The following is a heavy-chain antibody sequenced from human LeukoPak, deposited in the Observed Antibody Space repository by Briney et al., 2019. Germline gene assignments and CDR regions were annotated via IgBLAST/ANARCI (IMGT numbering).Heavy chain of an antibody. CDR2: IYHSGST. D-gene: IGHD6-6*01. CDR3: ARRTPTSSSGFDY. V-gene: IGHV4-38-2*02. CDR1: GYSISSAYY. J-gene: IGHJ4*02. Sequence: PSETLSLTCTVSGYSISSAYYWGWIQQPPGEGLEWIGTIYHSGSTSYNPSLKSRVTISVDTSKNLFSLKLSSVTAADTAVYYCARRTPTSSSGFDYWGQGTLVTVSS.